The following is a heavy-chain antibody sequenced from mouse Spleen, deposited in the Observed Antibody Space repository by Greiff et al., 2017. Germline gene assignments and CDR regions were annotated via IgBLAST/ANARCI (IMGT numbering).Heavy chain of an antibody. CDR2: IYPSDSET. V-gene: IGHV1-61*01. Sequence: QVQLQQPGAELVRPGSSVKLSCKASGYTFTSSWMDWVKQRPGQGLEWIGNIYPSDSETHYNQKFKDKATLTVDKSSSTAYMQLSSLTSEDSAVYYCARGGFITTVVRYFDVWGAGTTVTVSS. J-gene: IGHJ1*01. CDR1: GYTFTSSW. CDR3: ARGGFITTVVRYFDV. D-gene: IGHD1-1*01.